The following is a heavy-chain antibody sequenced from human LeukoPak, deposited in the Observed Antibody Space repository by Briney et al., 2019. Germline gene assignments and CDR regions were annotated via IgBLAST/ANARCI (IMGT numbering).Heavy chain of an antibody. J-gene: IGHJ5*02. Sequence: PSETLSLTCTVSGGSISSYYRSWIRQPPGKGLEWIGYIYYSGSTNYNPSLKSRVTISVDTSKNQFSLKLSSVTAADTAVYYCARGVRWFGELSDWFDPWGQGTLVTVSS. D-gene: IGHD3-10*01. CDR3: ARGVRWFGELSDWFDP. CDR1: GGSISSYY. CDR2: IYYSGST. V-gene: IGHV4-59*01.